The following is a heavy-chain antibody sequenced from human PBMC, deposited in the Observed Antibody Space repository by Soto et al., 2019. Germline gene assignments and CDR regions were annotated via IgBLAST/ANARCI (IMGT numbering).Heavy chain of an antibody. D-gene: IGHD3-9*01. CDR3: ARGMYYDILTGYPWGSYYYYGMDV. V-gene: IGHV1-69*13. CDR2: IIPIFGTA. Sequence: SVKVSCKASGGTFSSYAISWVRQAPGQGLEWMGGIIPIFGTANYAQKFQGRVTITADESTSTAYMELSSLRSEDTAVYYCARGMYYDILTGYPWGSYYYYGMDVWGQGTTVTAP. J-gene: IGHJ6*02. CDR1: GGTFSSYA.